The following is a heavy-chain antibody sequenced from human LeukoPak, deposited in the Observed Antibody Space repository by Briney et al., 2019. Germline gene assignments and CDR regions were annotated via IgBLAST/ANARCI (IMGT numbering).Heavy chain of an antibody. V-gene: IGHV1-2*02. Sequence: ASVKVSCKASGYTLTGHSMHWVRQAPGQGLEWMGWINPNSGGTNYAQQFQGRVTMTRDTSISTVYMELGRLRPDDTAVYYCARGRYSSGWYWFDPWGQGTLVTVSS. D-gene: IGHD6-19*01. CDR1: GYTLTGHS. CDR2: INPNSGGT. CDR3: ARGRYSSGWYWFDP. J-gene: IGHJ5*02.